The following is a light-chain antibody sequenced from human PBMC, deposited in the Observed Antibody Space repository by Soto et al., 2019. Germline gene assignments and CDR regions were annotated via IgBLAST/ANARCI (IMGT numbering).Light chain of an antibody. CDR1: QSISSN. Sequence: EIVMTQSPATLSVSPGERATLSCRASQSISSNLAWYQQKPGQAPRLLIYGASSRATGLPARFSGSGSGTALTLTISSLQSEDFAVYYCQQYNNWPYTFGQGTKLEI. V-gene: IGKV3-15*01. CDR2: GAS. CDR3: QQYNNWPYT. J-gene: IGKJ2*01.